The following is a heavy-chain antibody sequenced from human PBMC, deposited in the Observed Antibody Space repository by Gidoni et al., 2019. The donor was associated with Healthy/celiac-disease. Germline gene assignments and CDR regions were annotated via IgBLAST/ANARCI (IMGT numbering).Heavy chain of an antibody. CDR2: INPNSGGT. J-gene: IGHJ4*02. V-gene: IGHV1-2*06. CDR3: ARIDEYSGYALV. CDR1: GYTFTGYY. D-gene: IGHD5-12*01. Sequence: QVQLVQSGAAVTKPGASVKVSCKPSGYTFTGYYMHWVRQAPGQGLEWMGRINPNSGGTNYAQKFQGRVTMTRDTSISTVYMELSRLRSDDTAVYYCARIDEYSGYALVWGQGTLVTVSS.